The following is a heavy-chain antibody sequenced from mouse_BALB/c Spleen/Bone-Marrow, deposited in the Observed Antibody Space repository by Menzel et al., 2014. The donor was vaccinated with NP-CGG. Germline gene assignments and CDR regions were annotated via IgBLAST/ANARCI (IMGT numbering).Heavy chain of an antibody. CDR2: IWWDDVK. D-gene: IGHD4-1*01. CDR3: ARIGRYLTGTWYFDI. J-gene: IGHJ1*01. CDR1: GFSLSTSGMG. V-gene: IGHV8-8*01. Sequence: VTLKVCGSGILQPSQTLSLTCSFSGFSLSTSGMGVGWIRQPSGKGLEWLAHIWWDDVKRYNTALKSRLTIFKDTSSSQVFLKIASVDSADTAAYYCARIGRYLTGTWYFDIWGAGTTVTVSS.